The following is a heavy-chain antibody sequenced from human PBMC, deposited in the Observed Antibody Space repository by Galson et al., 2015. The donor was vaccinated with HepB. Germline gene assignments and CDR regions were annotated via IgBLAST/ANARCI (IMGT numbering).Heavy chain of an antibody. D-gene: IGHD6-13*01. V-gene: IGHV3-23*01. CDR1: SFSFSSYA. Sequence: SLRLSCAGSSFSFSSYAMSWVRQAPGKGLEWVSAISASGSSTYYADSVKGRSTISRDNSDNTLYLQMNSLRAGDTAVYYCAKHGSSWSYYFDYWGQGTLVTVSS. J-gene: IGHJ4*02. CDR2: ISASGSST. CDR3: AKHGSSWSYYFDY.